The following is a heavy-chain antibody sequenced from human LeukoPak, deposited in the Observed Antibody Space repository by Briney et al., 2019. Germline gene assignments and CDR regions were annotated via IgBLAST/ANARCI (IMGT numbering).Heavy chain of an antibody. CDR1: GYSFTSYY. Sequence: GASVKVSCKASGYSFTSYYIHWVRQDPGQGLEWMGRINPSSGGTNYAQKFQGRVTMTRDTSITTAYMGLSSLRSDDTAVYYCARETGGSFEYFDYWGQGTLVTVSS. D-gene: IGHD7-27*01. J-gene: IGHJ4*02. V-gene: IGHV1-2*06. CDR3: ARETGGSFEYFDY. CDR2: INPSSGGT.